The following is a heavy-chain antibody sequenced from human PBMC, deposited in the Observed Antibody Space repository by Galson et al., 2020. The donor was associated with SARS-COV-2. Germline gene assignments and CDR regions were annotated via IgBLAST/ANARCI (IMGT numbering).Heavy chain of an antibody. V-gene: IGHV3-33*01. CDR2: IWYDGSNK. J-gene: IGHJ4*02. CDR3: ARDGPVGATGFDY. Sequence: PGGSLRLSCAASGFTFSSYGMHWVRQAPGKGLEWVAVIWYDGSNKYYADSVKGRFTISRDNSKNTLYLQMNSLRAEDTAVYYCARDGPVGATGFDYWGQGTLVTVSS. D-gene: IGHD1-26*01. CDR1: GFTFSSYG.